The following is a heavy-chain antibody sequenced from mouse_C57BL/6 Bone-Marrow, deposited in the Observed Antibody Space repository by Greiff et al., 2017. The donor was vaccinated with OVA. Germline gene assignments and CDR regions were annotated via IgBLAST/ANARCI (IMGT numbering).Heavy chain of an antibody. D-gene: IGHD1-1*01. J-gene: IGHJ2*01. CDR2: IDPENGAT. V-gene: IGHV14-4*01. CDR3: TTEYYYGSSYVFDY. Sequence: EVQLQQSGAELVRPGASVKLSCTASGFNIKDDYMHWVKQRPEQGLEWIGWIDPENGATEYASKFQGKATITADTSSNTAYLQLSSLPSEDTAVYYCTTEYYYGSSYVFDYWGQGTTLTVSS. CDR1: GFNIKDDY.